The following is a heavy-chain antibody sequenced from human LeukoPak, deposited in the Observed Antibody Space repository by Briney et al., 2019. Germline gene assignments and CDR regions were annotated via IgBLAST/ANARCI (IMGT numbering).Heavy chain of an antibody. CDR3: ASEGGGYSSSRPWFDP. CDR2: IYYSGST. D-gene: IGHD6-13*01. Sequence: SETLSLTCSVSGGSISSSICYWGWIRQPPGKGLEWIGSIYYSGSTYYNPSLKSRVTISVDTSNNEFSLELSSVTAADTAVYYCASEGGGYSSSRPWFDPWGQGTLVTVSS. V-gene: IGHV4-39*02. J-gene: IGHJ5*02. CDR1: GGSISSSICY.